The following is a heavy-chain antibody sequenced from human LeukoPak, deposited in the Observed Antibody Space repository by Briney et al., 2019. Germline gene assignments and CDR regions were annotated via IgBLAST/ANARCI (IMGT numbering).Heavy chain of an antibody. J-gene: IGHJ3*02. CDR3: ARDGFSSGYPYDAFDI. CDR2: IYSGGST. V-gene: IGHV3-53*01. CDR1: GGSISSSSYY. Sequence: PSETLSLTCTVSGGSISSSSYYWGWIRQAPGKGLEWVSVIYSGGSTYYADSVKGRFTISRDNSKNTLYLQMNSLRAEDTAVYYCARDGFSSGYPYDAFDIWGQGTMVTVSS. D-gene: IGHD3-22*01.